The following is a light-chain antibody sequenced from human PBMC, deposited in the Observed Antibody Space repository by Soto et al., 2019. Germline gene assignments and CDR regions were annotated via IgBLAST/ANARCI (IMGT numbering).Light chain of an antibody. V-gene: IGLV1-51*02. CDR2: ENH. CDR1: GSNIGVHS. CDR3: GTWDNSLNGGV. J-gene: IGLJ3*02. Sequence: QAVLTQPPSVSAAPGQQVTISCSGSGSNIGVHSVSWYQQLPGTAPKLLIYENHKRPSGIPDRFSGSKSGTSATLGITGLQTGDEADYYCGTWDNSLNGGVFGGGTKLTVL.